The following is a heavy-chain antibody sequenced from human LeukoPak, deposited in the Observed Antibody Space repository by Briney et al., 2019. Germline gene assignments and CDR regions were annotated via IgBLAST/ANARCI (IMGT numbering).Heavy chain of an antibody. V-gene: IGHV3-66*01. Sequence: GGSLRLSCAASGITVSSNYMNWVRQAPGKGLEWVSVIYSGGETYYADSVKGRFTISRDNSKNTVFLQMNSLRVDDTAVYHCARDLGGDTATVYWGQGTLVTVSS. CDR2: IYSGGET. CDR1: GITVSSNY. CDR3: ARDLGGDTATVY. J-gene: IGHJ4*02. D-gene: IGHD5-18*01.